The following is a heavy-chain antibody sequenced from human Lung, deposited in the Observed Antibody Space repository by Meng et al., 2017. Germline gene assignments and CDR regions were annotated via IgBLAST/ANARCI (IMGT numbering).Heavy chain of an antibody. CDR1: GGSFSDYY. CDR3: ARGPTTMAHDFDY. D-gene: IGHD4-11*01. V-gene: IGHV4-34*01. Sequence: QVQLHQWGAGLLKPSETLSLTCVVSGGSFSDYYGSWIRQPPGKGLEWIGEINHSGSTNYNPSLESRATISVDTSQNNLSLKLSSVTAADSAVYYCARGPTTMAHDFDYWGQGTLVTVSS. J-gene: IGHJ4*02. CDR2: INHSGST.